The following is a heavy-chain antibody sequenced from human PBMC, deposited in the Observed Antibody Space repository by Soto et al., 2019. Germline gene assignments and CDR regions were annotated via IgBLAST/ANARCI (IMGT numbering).Heavy chain of an antibody. CDR1: GFTFSSYG. CDR3: AKDSSAYCGGDCYSVFDY. V-gene: IGHV3-30*18. J-gene: IGHJ4*02. Sequence: QVQLVESGGGVVQPGRSLRLSCAASGFTFSSYGMHWVRQAPGKGLEWVAVISYDGSNKYYADSVKGRFTISRDNSKNTLYLQMNRLRAEDTAVYYCAKDSSAYCGGDCYSVFDYWGQGTLVTVSS. D-gene: IGHD2-21*02. CDR2: ISYDGSNK.